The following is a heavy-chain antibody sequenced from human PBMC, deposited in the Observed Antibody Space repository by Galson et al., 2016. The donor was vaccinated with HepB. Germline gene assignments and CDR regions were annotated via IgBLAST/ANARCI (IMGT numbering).Heavy chain of an antibody. CDR1: GFTFSETY. Sequence: SLRLSCAASGFTFSETYMTWIRQAPGKGLEGVSVIFLGGTTYYADSVEGRFTISRDDSMNTLYLQMNSLTAEDTSLYFCSRTSYRECTGTRCGNFRYYYYYMDVWGRGTQVTVSS. D-gene: IGHD2-2*01. J-gene: IGHJ6*03. V-gene: IGHV3-53*01. CDR3: SRTSYRECTGTRCGNFRYYYYYMDV. CDR2: IFLGGTT.